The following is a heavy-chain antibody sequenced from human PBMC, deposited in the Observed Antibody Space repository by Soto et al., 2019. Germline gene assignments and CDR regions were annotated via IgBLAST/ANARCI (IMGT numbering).Heavy chain of an antibody. CDR2: INSDGTST. J-gene: IGHJ6*02. Sequence: EVQLVESGGGLVQPGGSLRLPCAGSGFTFNTYWIPWVRQAPGKGLVWVSCINSDGTSTRYADSVKGRFTISRDNAKNTLYLQMNSLRTEDTAVYYCARGRYYGMDVWGQGTTVTVSS. CDR1: GFTFNTYW. V-gene: IGHV3-74*01. CDR3: ARGRYYGMDV.